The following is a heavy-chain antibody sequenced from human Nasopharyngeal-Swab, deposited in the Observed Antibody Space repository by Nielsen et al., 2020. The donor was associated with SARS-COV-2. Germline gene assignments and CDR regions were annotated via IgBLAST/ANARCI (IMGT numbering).Heavy chain of an antibody. CDR2: NRWNSGSI. J-gene: IGHJ4*02. CDR3: AALLDYGDYGPDY. V-gene: IGHV3-9*01. CDR1: GFTFDDYA. Sequence: GGSLRLSCAASGFTFDDYAMHWVRQAPGPGLELVSGNRWNSGSIGYADSVKGRFTISRDNAKNSLDLQMNSLRAEDTALYYCAALLDYGDYGPDYWGQGTLVTVSS. D-gene: IGHD4-17*01.